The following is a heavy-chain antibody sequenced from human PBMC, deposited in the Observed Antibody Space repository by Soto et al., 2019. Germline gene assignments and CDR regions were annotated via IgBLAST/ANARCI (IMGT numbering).Heavy chain of an antibody. CDR3: ARVQIAAAGTYRLDYYYGMDV. Sequence: ASVKVSCKASGYTFTSYYMHWVRQAPGQGLEWMGIINPSGGSTSYAQKFQGRVTMTRDTSTSTVYMELSSLRSEDTAVYYCARVQIAAAGTYRLDYYYGMDVWGQGTTVTVSS. V-gene: IGHV1-46*01. D-gene: IGHD6-13*01. CDR1: GYTFTSYY. J-gene: IGHJ6*02. CDR2: INPSGGST.